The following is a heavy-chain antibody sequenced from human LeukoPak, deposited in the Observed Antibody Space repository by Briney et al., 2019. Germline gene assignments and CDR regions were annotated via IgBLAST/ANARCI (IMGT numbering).Heavy chain of an antibody. CDR1: GSIFTSYW. CDR3: ASSRATSAYDAFDI. CDR2: IYPGDSDT. Sequence: GASLQISCQGSGSIFTSYWIGWVRQLPGKGLEWMGIIYPGDSDTRYSPSFQGQVTISTDKSSSTAYLQWSSLKASDTAMFYCASSRATSAYDAFDIWGQGTMVTVSS. J-gene: IGHJ3*02. D-gene: IGHD1-26*01. V-gene: IGHV5-51*01.